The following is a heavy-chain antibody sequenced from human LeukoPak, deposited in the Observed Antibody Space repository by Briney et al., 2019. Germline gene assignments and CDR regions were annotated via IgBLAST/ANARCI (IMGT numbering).Heavy chain of an antibody. V-gene: IGHV3-21*01. CDR1: GFTFSSYW. J-gene: IGHJ4*02. CDR3: ARDRGGVATTPFDY. Sequence: GGSLRLSCAASGFTFSSYWMNWARQAPGKGLEWVSSISSSSSYIYYADSVKGRFTISRDNAKNSLYLQMNSLRAEDTAVYYCARDRGGVATTPFDYWGQGTLVTVSS. CDR2: ISSSSSYI. D-gene: IGHD5-12*01.